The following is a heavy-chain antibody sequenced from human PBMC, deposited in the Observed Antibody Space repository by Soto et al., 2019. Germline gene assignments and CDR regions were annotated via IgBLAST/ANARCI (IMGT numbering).Heavy chain of an antibody. CDR1: GYTFTSYA. J-gene: IGHJ4*02. V-gene: IGHV1-3*01. Sequence: QVQLVQSGAEVKKPGASVKVSCKASGYTFTSYAMHWVRQAPGQRLEWMGWINAGNGNTKYSQKFQGRVTSTRDTSASTAYMELSSLRSEDTAVYYCARDIGGSYMHELDYWGQGTLVTVSS. D-gene: IGHD1-26*01. CDR2: INAGNGNT. CDR3: ARDIGGSYMHELDY.